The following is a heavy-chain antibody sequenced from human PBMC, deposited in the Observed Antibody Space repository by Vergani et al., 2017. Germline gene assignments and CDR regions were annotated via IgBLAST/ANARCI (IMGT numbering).Heavy chain of an antibody. J-gene: IGHJ4*02. CDR3: AKSNGGRYCSSTSCYTGRYFDY. Sequence: EVQLLESGGALVQPGGSLRLSCVASGFTFSDYAMAWVRLTPGKGLEWVSGISTSGRRTFYTDSVKGRFSISRDNAEKTLFLQMSSVRAEDTALYYCAKSNGGRYCSSTSCYTGRYFDYWAREPWSPSPQ. CDR2: ISTSGRRT. D-gene: IGHD2-2*02. CDR1: GFTFSDYA. V-gene: IGHV3-23*01.